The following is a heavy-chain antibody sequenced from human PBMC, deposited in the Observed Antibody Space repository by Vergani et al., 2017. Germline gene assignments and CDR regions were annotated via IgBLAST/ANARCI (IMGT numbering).Heavy chain of an antibody. CDR2: ISAYNGHT. CDR1: GYTFTSYG. J-gene: IGHJ6*02. CDR3: AXDQPSPLRFLEWVSDYYGMDV. Sequence: QVQLVQSGAEVKKPGASVKVSCKASGYTFTSYGISWVRQAPGQGLEWMGWISAYNGHTNYAQKLQGRVTMTTDTSTSAAYMELRSLRSDDTAVYYCAXDQPSPLRFLEWVSDYYGMDVWGQGTTVTVSS. V-gene: IGHV1-18*04. D-gene: IGHD3-3*01.